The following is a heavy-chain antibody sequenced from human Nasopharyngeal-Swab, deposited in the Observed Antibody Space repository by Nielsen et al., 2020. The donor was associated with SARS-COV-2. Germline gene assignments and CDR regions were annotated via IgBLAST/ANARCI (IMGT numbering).Heavy chain of an antibody. V-gene: IGHV4-39*02. CDR3: ARRGYGSGSSKYYFDY. D-gene: IGHD3-10*01. J-gene: IGHJ4*02. CDR1: GGSISSSSYY. CDR2: IYYSGST. Sequence: SETLSLTCTVSGGSISSSSYYWGWIRQPPGKGLEGIGRIYYSGSTYYNPSPKRRVTISVDTSKNHFSLKLSSVTAADTAVYYCARRGYGSGSSKYYFDYWGQGTLVTVSS.